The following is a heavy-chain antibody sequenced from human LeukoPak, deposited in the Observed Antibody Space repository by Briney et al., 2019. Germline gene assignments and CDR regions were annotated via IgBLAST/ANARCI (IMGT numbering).Heavy chain of an antibody. CDR1: GGSISSYY. J-gene: IGHJ4*02. D-gene: IGHD5-18*01. CDR3: ARGGGRGYSYGILDY. Sequence: SETLSLTCTVSGGSISSYYWSWIRQPPGKGLEWIGYIYYSGSTNYNPSLKSRRTISVDTSKNHFSLKLSSVNAADTAVYYCARGGGRGYSYGILDYWGQGTLVTVSS. V-gene: IGHV4-59*01. CDR2: IYYSGST.